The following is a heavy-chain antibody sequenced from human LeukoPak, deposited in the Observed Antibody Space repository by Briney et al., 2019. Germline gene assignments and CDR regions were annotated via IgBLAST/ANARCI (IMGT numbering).Heavy chain of an antibody. CDR2: ISASGP. V-gene: IGHV3-23*01. D-gene: IGHD3-22*01. J-gene: IGHJ4*02. CDR3: AKDHESDGYPCLDH. Sequence: GGSLRLSCAASGFTFSRLAMTWVRQAPGKGLEWVSTISASGPYYADAGRRRFTISRDNSRNTLSLQMDSLRAEDTAVYYYAKDHESDGYPCLDHWGLGTLVTVSS. CDR1: GFTFSRLA.